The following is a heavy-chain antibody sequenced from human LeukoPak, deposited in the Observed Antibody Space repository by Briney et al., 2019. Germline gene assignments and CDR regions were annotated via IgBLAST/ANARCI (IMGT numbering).Heavy chain of an antibody. CDR3: ARHYYDILTGYSDY. CDR1: GYTFTSYG. Sequence: HWASVKVSCKASGYTFTSYGISWVRQAPGQGLEWMGWISAYNGNTNYAQKLQGRVTMTTDTSTSTAYMELWSLRSDDTAVYYCARHYYDILTGYSDYWGQGTLVTVSS. CDR2: ISAYNGNT. J-gene: IGHJ4*02. V-gene: IGHV1-18*04. D-gene: IGHD3-9*01.